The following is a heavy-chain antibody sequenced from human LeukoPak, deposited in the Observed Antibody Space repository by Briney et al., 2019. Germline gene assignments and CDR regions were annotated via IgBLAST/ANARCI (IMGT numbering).Heavy chain of an antibody. Sequence: SQTLSLTCAISGDSLFTNNVAWNWLRQSPSRGLEWLGRTYYRSKWSFDYAVSVKSRITINADTSKNQFSLQLNSVTPEDTAVYYCARGKYTSFDYWGQGTLVTVSS. D-gene: IGHD6-6*01. CDR1: GDSLFTNNVA. V-gene: IGHV6-1*01. J-gene: IGHJ4*02. CDR3: ARGKYTSFDY. CDR2: TYYRSKWSF.